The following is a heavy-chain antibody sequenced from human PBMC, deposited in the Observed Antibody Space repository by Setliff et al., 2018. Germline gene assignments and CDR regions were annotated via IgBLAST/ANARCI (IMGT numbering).Heavy chain of an antibody. Sequence: SETLSLTCTVSGGSISSGGYYWSWIRQHPGKGLEWIGYIYYSGSTYYNPSLKSRVTISVDTSKNQFSLKLNSVTATDTAVYYCARQPEGGYYDSSGYYGMAPYYFDLWGQGTKVTVSS. CDR3: ARQPEGGYYDSSGYYGMAPYYFDL. CDR2: IYYSGST. D-gene: IGHD3-22*01. V-gene: IGHV4-31*03. CDR1: GGSISSGGYY. J-gene: IGHJ3*01.